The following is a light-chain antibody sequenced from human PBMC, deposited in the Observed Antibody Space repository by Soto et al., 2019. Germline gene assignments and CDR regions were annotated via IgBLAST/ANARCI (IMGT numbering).Light chain of an antibody. CDR3: MQGVHSPWT. Sequence: MTLSPGSLPVTPCRAASISCRSSQTLVHSDGNTYLTWFQQRPGQSPRRLIYKVSSRASGVPDRFSGSGSGTDFTLKISRLEAEDVAVYYCMQGVHSPWTFGQGTKVDIK. V-gene: IGKV2-30*02. J-gene: IGKJ1*01. CDR1: QTLVHSDGNTY. CDR2: KVS.